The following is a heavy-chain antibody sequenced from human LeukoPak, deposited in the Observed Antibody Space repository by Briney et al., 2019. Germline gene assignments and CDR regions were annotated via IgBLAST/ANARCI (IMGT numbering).Heavy chain of an antibody. CDR2: IYYSGNN. V-gene: IGHV4-31*03. D-gene: IGHD3-10*01. J-gene: IGHJ5*02. Sequence: SETLSLTCTVSGGSINTVGNYWSWVRQYPGKGLEWIGNIYYSGNNYYNSSLNSRLTISVDTSKNQFSLRLDSVTAADTAVYYCARVDTMVRGVINWFDPWGQGTLVIVSS. CDR1: GGSINTVGNY. CDR3: ARVDTMVRGVINWFDP.